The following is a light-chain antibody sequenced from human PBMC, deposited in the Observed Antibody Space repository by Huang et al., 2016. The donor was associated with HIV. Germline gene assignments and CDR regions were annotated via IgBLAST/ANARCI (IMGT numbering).Light chain of an antibody. CDR1: QSVSSY. Sequence: ELVLTQSPATLSLSPGERATLSCRASQSVSSYLAWYQQKPGQAPRRLIYDAATRATGIPARVSGSGSGTDFTLTISSLEPEDFAVYYCQQRSNWFLTFGGGTKVEIK. CDR2: DAA. CDR3: QQRSNWFLT. J-gene: IGKJ4*01. V-gene: IGKV3-11*01.